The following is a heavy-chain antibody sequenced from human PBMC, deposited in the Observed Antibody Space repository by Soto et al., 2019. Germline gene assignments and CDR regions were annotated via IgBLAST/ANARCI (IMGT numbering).Heavy chain of an antibody. CDR2: IIPILGIA. CDR1: GGTFSSYT. Sequence: SVKVSCKASGGTFSSYTISWVRQAPGQGLEWMGRIIPILGIANYAQKFQGRVTITADKSTSTAYMELSSLRSEDTAVYYCARVPAAVTNYYYYGMDVWGQGTTVTVSS. D-gene: IGHD4-17*01. V-gene: IGHV1-69*02. CDR3: ARVPAAVTNYYYYGMDV. J-gene: IGHJ6*02.